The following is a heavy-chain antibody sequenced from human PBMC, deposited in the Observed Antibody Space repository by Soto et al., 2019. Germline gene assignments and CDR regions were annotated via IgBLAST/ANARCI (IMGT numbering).Heavy chain of an antibody. D-gene: IGHD3-22*01. CDR3: AKLSYSYENRGYPFGY. V-gene: IGHV3-30*18. CDR2: ISYDGSNK. J-gene: IGHJ4*02. Sequence: QVQLVESGGGVVQPGRSLRLSCAASGFTFSSYGMHWVRQAPGKGLEWVARISYDGSNKYYADSEKGRFTISRDNSKNTLYLQMNSQRAEGTDVYYGAKLSYSYENRGYPFGYWGQGTLVTVSS. CDR1: GFTFSSYG.